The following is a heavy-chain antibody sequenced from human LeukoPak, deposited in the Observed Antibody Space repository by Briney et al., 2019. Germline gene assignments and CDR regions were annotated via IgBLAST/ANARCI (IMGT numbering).Heavy chain of an antibody. V-gene: IGHV3-48*01. D-gene: IGHD2-15*01. Sequence: GGSLRLSCAVSGFALSPYAMNWVRQAPGKGLEWFSFITGDSNTIYYADSMKGRFTVSRHNAENSLYLQMNCLSAEDTAVYYCARDRMGGSFDYWGQGTLVTVSS. CDR3: ARDRMGGSFDY. J-gene: IGHJ4*02. CDR1: GFALSPYA. CDR2: ITGDSNTI.